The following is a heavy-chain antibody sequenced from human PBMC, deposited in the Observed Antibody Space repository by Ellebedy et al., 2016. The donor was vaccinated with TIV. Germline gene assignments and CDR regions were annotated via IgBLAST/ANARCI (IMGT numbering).Heavy chain of an antibody. J-gene: IGHJ3*02. CDR3: ARVKEGGATVTFDI. V-gene: IGHV4-61*01. D-gene: IGHD1-26*01. CDR2: IDYSGST. CDR1: GGSISSSSYY. Sequence: MPSETLSLTCTVSGGSISSSSYYWSWIRQPPGKGLEWIGYIDYSGSTNSNPSLKSRITISVDTSKNQFSLKLSSVTAADTAVYYCARVKEGGATVTFDIWGQGKMVTVSS.